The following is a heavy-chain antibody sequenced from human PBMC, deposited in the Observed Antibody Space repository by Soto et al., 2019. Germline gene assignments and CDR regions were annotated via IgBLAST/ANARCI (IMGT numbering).Heavy chain of an antibody. CDR3: ARVQGGVFVAQWYFDL. CDR1: GDSISSGQYY. J-gene: IGHJ2*01. Sequence: QVRLQESGPGLVKPSQTLSLTCSVSGDSISSGQYYWSWIRQHPGKALEWIGYISHMGTLYYSPSFKSRAAISVYSSENHVSLRLAYVNAADAVLYDCARVQGGVFVAQWYFDLWGRGTLVTVSS. D-gene: IGHD3-3*01. V-gene: IGHV4-31*03. CDR2: ISHMGTL.